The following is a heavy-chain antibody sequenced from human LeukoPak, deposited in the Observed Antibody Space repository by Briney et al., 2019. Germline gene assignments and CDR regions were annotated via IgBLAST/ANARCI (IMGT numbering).Heavy chain of an antibody. D-gene: IGHD3-10*01. Sequence: GESLKISCKGSGYTFSSYRIGWVRQMPGKGLEWMGIIYPGDSDTRYSPSLQGHVTISVDTSIGTAYLQWSSLKASDTAMYYCARHPIGRVRGDFDYWGQGTLVTVSS. J-gene: IGHJ4*02. CDR1: GYTFSSYR. CDR2: IYPGDSDT. CDR3: ARHPIGRVRGDFDY. V-gene: IGHV5-51*01.